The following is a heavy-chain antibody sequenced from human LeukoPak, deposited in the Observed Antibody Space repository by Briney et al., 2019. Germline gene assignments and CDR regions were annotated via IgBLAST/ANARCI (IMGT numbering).Heavy chain of an antibody. Sequence: PGGSLRLSCTASGFIFNKYWMSWVRQAPGKGLEWVATVREDGAEKYYVDSVKGRITISRDNAKNSLYLQMNSLRVEDTAVYYCVRDSLVGYGHRYFDCWGQGTLVTVSS. CDR2: VREDGAEK. CDR3: VRDSLVGYGHRYFDC. CDR1: GFIFNKYW. V-gene: IGHV3-7*01. J-gene: IGHJ4*02. D-gene: IGHD5-18*01.